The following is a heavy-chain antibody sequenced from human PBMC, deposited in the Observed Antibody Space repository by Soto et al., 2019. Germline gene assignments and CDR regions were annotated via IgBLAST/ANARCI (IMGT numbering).Heavy chain of an antibody. CDR2: IYGAGTT. Sequence: EVQLLESGGGLVQPGGSLRLSCAASGFTVSSNYMSWVRQAPGKGLEWVPVIYGAGTTYYIDSVKGRFTISRDNSKNTLYLQMNSLRAEDTAVYYCARDLLDTFDIWGQGTMVTVSS. CDR1: GFTVSSNY. D-gene: IGHD2-21*01. V-gene: IGHV3-53*01. CDR3: ARDLLDTFDI. J-gene: IGHJ3*02.